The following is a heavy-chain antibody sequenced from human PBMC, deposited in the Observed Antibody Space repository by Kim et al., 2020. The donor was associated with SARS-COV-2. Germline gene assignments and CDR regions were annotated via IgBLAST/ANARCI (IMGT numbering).Heavy chain of an antibody. CDR1: GGSISSYY. Sequence: SETLSLTCTVSGGSISSYYWSWIRQPPGKGLEWIGYIYYSGSTNYNPSLKSRVTISVDTSKNQFSLKLSSVTAADTAVYYCAREGVHDYSNYAPYYYGM. J-gene: IGHJ6*01. CDR3: AREGVHDYSNYAPYYYGM. V-gene: IGHV4-59*13. D-gene: IGHD4-4*01. CDR2: IYYSGST.